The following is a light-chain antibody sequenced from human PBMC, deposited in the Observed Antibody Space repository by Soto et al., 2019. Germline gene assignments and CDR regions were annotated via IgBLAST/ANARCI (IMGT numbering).Light chain of an antibody. CDR1: QSVSIN. Sequence: EKVMTQSPATLSVSPGEGATLSCRASQSVSINLAWYQQKPGQAPRLLIYGASTRAAGIPARFSGSGSGTEFTLTISSLHSEDFAVYYCQQYNNWPLTFGGGTKVEIK. V-gene: IGKV3-15*01. J-gene: IGKJ4*01. CDR3: QQYNNWPLT. CDR2: GAS.